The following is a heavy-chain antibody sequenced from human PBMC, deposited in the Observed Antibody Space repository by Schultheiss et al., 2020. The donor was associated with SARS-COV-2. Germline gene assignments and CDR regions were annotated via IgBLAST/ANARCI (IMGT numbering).Heavy chain of an antibody. Sequence: SETLSLTCAVYGGSFSGYYWSWIRQPPGKGLEWIGYIYYSGSTNYNPPLKSRVTISVDTSKNQFSLKLSSVTAADTAVYYCARDQGATVIDYWYFDLWGRGTLVTVSS. D-gene: IGHD4-17*01. CDR3: ARDQGATVIDYWYFDL. CDR2: IYYSGST. J-gene: IGHJ2*01. CDR1: GGSFSGYY. V-gene: IGHV4-59*12.